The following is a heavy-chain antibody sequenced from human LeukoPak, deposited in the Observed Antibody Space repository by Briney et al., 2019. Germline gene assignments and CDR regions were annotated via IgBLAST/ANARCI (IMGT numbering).Heavy chain of an antibody. CDR2: IYYSGST. Sequence: PSETLSLTCTVSGGSISSYYWSWIRQPPGKGLEWIGYIYYSGSTNYNPSLKSRVTISVDTSKNQFSLKLSSVTAADTAVYYCSRILVLGSTSLKYYYGMDVWGQGTTVTVSS. J-gene: IGHJ6*02. V-gene: IGHV4-59*12. CDR3: SRILVLGSTSLKYYYGMDV. CDR1: GGSISSYY. D-gene: IGHD2-2*01.